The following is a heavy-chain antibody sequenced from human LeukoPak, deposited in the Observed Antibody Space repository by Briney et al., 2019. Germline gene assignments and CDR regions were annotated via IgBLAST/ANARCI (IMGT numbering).Heavy chain of an antibody. Sequence: ASVKVSCKASGYTFTSYGISWVRHAPGQGLEWMGWISAYNGNTNYAQKLQGRVTMTTDTSTSTAYMELRSLRSDDTAVYYCARVRGYCSSTSCYYYYGMDVWAKGPRSPSP. CDR1: GYTFTSYG. J-gene: IGHJ6*02. CDR2: ISAYNGNT. V-gene: IGHV1-18*01. CDR3: ARVRGYCSSTSCYYYYGMDV. D-gene: IGHD2-2*01.